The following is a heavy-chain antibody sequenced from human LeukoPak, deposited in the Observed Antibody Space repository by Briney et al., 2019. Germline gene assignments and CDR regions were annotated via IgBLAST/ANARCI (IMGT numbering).Heavy chain of an antibody. V-gene: IGHV1-18*01. J-gene: IGHJ6*02. Sequence: ASVKVSCKASGYTFTSYGISWVRQAPGQGLEWMGWISAYNGNTNYAQKLQGRVTMTTDTSTSTAYMELRSLRSDDTAVYYCASSGGAVAQSPYYYYGMDVWGQGTTVTVSS. CDR2: ISAYNGNT. D-gene: IGHD6-19*01. CDR1: GYTFTSYG. CDR3: ASSGGAVAQSPYYYYGMDV.